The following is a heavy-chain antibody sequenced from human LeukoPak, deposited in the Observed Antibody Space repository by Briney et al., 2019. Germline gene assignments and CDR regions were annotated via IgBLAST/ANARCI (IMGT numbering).Heavy chain of an antibody. CDR3: AKEATVTPGNVNWFDT. V-gene: IGHV3-23*01. CDR1: GFTFSSYG. CDR2: ISGSGGST. D-gene: IGHD4-17*01. J-gene: IGHJ5*02. Sequence: GGSLRLSCAASGFTFSSYGMSWVRQAPGKGLEWVSAISGSGGSTYYADSVKGRFTISRDNSKNRLYLKMNSLRAEDTGVYYCAKEATVTPGNVNWFDTWGQGTLVTVSS.